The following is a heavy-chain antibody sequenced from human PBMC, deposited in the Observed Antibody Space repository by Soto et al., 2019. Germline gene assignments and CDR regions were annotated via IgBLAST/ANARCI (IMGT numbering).Heavy chain of an antibody. J-gene: IGHJ6*02. Sequence: PSETLSLTCAVSGYSISSGYYWGWIRQPPGKGLEWIGSIYHSGSTYYNPSLKSRVTISVDTSKNQFSLKLSSVTAADTAVYYCARDGGYCSSTSCYPHYYYYYGMDVWGQGTTVTVSS. V-gene: IGHV4-38-2*02. CDR2: IYHSGST. CDR3: ARDGGYCSSTSCYPHYYYYYGMDV. CDR1: GYSISSGYY. D-gene: IGHD2-2*01.